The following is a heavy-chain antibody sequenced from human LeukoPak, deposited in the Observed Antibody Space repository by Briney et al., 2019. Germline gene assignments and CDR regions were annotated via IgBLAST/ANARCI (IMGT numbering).Heavy chain of an antibody. V-gene: IGHV3-30*18. D-gene: IGHD6-13*01. J-gene: IGHJ5*02. CDR3: AKDENRIAAAGTIGT. CDR2: ISYDGSNK. CDR1: GFTFSSYG. Sequence: GGSPRLSCAASGFTFSSYGMHWVRQAPGKGLEWVAVISYDGSNKYYADSVKGRFTISRDNSKNTLYLQMNSLRAEDTAVYYCAKDENRIAAAGTIGTWGQGTLVTVSS.